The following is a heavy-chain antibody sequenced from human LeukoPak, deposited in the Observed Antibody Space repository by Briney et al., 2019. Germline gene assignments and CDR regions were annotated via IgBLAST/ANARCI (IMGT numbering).Heavy chain of an antibody. Sequence: PSETLSLTCTVFGGSITSSSYYWGWIRQPPGKGLEWIGSIYYSGSTYYNPSLKSQVSISIDTSKNQFSLKLTSVTAADTAVYYCARQTGSGLFILPGGQGTLVTVSS. CDR1: GGSITSSSYY. CDR2: IYYSGST. V-gene: IGHV4-39*01. D-gene: IGHD3/OR15-3a*01. CDR3: ARQTGSGLFILP. J-gene: IGHJ4*02.